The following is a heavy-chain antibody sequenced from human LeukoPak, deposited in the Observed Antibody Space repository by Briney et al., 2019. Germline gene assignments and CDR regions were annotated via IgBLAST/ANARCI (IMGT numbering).Heavy chain of an antibody. CDR2: IIPIFGTA. CDR3: ARGHSYYDSSVAFDI. D-gene: IGHD3-22*01. J-gene: IGHJ3*02. V-gene: IGHV1-69*06. CDR1: GGTFSSYA. Sequence: GASVKVSCKASGGTFSSYAISWVRQAPGQGLEWMGGIIPIFGTANYAQKFQGRVTITADKSTSTAYMELSSLRSEDTAVYYCARGHSYYDSSVAFDIWGQGTMVTVSS.